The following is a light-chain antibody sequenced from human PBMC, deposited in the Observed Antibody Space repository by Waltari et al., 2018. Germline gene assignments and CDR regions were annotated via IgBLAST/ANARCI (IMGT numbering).Light chain of an antibody. V-gene: IGKV4-1*01. CDR2: WAS. J-gene: IGKJ1*01. CDR1: QSVLYSSNNKNY. CDR3: QQYYSTPWT. Sequence: DIVMTQSPDSLAVSLGERATINCKSSQSVLYSSNNKNYLAWYQQKPGQPPKLLIYWASTRESGVPARFSGSGSGTDFTLTISSLQAGDVAVYYCQQYYSTPWTFGQGTKVGIK.